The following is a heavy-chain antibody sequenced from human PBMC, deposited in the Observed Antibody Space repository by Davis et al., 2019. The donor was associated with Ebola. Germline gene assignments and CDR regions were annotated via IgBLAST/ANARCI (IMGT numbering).Heavy chain of an antibody. CDR1: GYNFNNYW. D-gene: IGHD5-18*01. Sequence: GESLKISCKASGYNFNNYWIAWVRQLPGKGLEWMGVIYPLDSDIRYSPSFQGRVTISVDKSITTAYLQWISLMASDTAMYYCARHYGLGYGNDYWGQGTLVTVSS. CDR3: ARHYGLGYGNDY. V-gene: IGHV5-51*01. J-gene: IGHJ4*02. CDR2: IYPLDSDI.